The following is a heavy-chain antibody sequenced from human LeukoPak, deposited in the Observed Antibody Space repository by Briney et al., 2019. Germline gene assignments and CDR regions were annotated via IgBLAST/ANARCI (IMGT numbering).Heavy chain of an antibody. CDR3: ARHGFAGAFQH. Sequence: SETLSLTCAVYGGSFSGYYWSWLRQPPGKGLEWIGEMNHSGRTNYSPSLKSRVIVSVDTSKHHFSLKLTSVTAADTAVYYCARHGFAGAFQHWGQGTLVTVSS. V-gene: IGHV4-34*01. CDR2: MNHSGRT. CDR1: GGSFSGYY. D-gene: IGHD3-10*01. J-gene: IGHJ1*01.